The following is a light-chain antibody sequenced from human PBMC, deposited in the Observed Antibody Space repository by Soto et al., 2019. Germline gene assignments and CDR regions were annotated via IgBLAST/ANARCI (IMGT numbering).Light chain of an antibody. CDR2: DVT. CDR1: PSDIGAYNY. J-gene: IGLJ2*01. V-gene: IGLV2-14*03. CDR3: GSYTITSTLMI. Sequence: QSALTQPASVSGSPGQSITISCSGTPSDIGAYNYVSWYQHLPGKAPEVIIYDVTNRPSGVSSRFSGSKSGTTASLTISGLQAEDEANYYCGSYTITSTLMIFGGGTKL.